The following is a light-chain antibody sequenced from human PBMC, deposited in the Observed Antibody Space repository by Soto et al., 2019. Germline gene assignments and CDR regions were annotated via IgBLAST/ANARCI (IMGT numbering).Light chain of an antibody. J-gene: IGKJ4*01. Sequence: SCKSSQSVSYSSDNETYLAWYQQKPGQPPKLLIYWASTREFGVPDRFSGSGSGTDFTLTISSLQAEDVAIYYCQQYYSTPLTLGGGTKVEIK. CDR1: QSVSYSSDNETY. CDR2: WAS. V-gene: IGKV4-1*01. CDR3: QQYYSTPLT.